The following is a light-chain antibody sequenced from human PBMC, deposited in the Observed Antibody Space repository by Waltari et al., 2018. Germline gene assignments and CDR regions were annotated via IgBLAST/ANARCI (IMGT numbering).Light chain of an antibody. CDR1: ESVITTY. J-gene: IGKJ1*01. CDR2: DVP. Sequence: DIVLTQSPGTLSLSPGERATLSCRASESVITTYLAWYQQKPGQAPRLVIYDVPSRATGIPDRFSGTGSGTDFTLTISRLEPEDFALYYCEQYGSSPRTFGQGTKVELK. V-gene: IGKV3-20*01. CDR3: EQYGSSPRT.